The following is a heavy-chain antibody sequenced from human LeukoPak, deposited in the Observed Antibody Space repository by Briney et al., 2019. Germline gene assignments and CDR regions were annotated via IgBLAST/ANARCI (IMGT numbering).Heavy chain of an antibody. J-gene: IGHJ4*02. CDR3: ARESCSGGSCYSAYFDY. CDR2: ISAYNGNT. D-gene: IGHD2-15*01. V-gene: IGHV1-18*01. Sequence: GASVKVSCKASGYTFTSYGISWVRQAPGQGLEWMGWISAYNGNTNYAQKLQGRVTMTTDTSTSTAYMELRSLRSDDTAVYYCARESCSGGSCYSAYFDYWGQGTLVTVSS. CDR1: GYTFTSYG.